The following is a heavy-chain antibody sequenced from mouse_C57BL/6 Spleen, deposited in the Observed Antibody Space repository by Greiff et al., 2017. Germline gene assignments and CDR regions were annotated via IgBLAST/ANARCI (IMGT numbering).Heavy chain of an antibody. D-gene: IGHD4-1*01. CDR3: TRNWGWFAY. J-gene: IGHJ3*01. CDR1: GYTFTDYE. Sequence: VKLQQSGAELVRPGASVTLSCKASGYTFTDYEMHWVKQTPVPGLEWIGAIDPETGGTAYNQKFKGKAILTADKSSSTAYMELRSLTSEDSAVYYCTRNWGWFAYWGQGTLVTVSA. V-gene: IGHV1-15*01. CDR2: IDPETGGT.